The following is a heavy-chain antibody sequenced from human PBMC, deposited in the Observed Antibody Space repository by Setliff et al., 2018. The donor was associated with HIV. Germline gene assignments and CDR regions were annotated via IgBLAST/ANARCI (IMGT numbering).Heavy chain of an antibody. J-gene: IGHJ3*02. CDR1: GGSMRNYY. CDR2: ISYNGIT. CDR3: ARHRPWEVDVFDI. D-gene: IGHD1-26*01. Sequence: PSETLSLTCSVSGGSMRNYYWSWIRQPPRKGPEWVGYISYNGITTYNPSLKSRVTISVDTSKNQFSLKLTSVTAADTAVYYCARHRPWEVDVFDIWGQGTMVTVSS. V-gene: IGHV4-59*08.